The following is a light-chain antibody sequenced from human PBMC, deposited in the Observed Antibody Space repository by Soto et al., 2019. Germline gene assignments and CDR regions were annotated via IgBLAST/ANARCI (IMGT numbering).Light chain of an antibody. CDR1: QSVSSY. Sequence: EIVLTQSPATLSLSPGERATLSCRASQSVSSYLAWYQQKLGQAPRLLIYDASNRATGIPARCSGSGSGTDFTLTISSREPEDFAVYYCQQRSNWPPYTFGQGTKLEIK. CDR2: DAS. J-gene: IGKJ2*01. V-gene: IGKV3-11*01. CDR3: QQRSNWPPYT.